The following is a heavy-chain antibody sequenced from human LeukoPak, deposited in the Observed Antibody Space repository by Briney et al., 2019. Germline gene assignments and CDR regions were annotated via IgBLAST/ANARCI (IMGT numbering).Heavy chain of an antibody. CDR3: AKDSDYYGSGSYPDLSYIDF. J-gene: IGHJ4*02. CDR1: GFTFNTYG. D-gene: IGHD3-10*01. Sequence: GGSLRLSCAASGFTFNTYGMHWVRQAPGKGLEWVAFIRYDESNKYYAASVEGRFTISRDDSKNTVFLQMKSLGPDDTAMYYCAKDSDYYGSGSYPDLSYIDFWGQGALVTVSS. V-gene: IGHV3-30*02. CDR2: IRYDESNK.